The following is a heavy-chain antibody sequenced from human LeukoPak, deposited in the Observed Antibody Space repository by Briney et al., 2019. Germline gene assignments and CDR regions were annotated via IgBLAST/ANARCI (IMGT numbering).Heavy chain of an antibody. Sequence: GESLKISCKGSGYSFTTYWIGWVRQMPGKGLEWMGIIYPGDSDTRYSPSFRGQVTISADKFISTAYLQWSSLKASDTAMYYCARTLTTDIDYWGQGTLVTVSS. V-gene: IGHV5-51*01. CDR2: IYPGDSDT. CDR3: ARTLTTDIDY. J-gene: IGHJ4*02. CDR1: GYSFTTYW. D-gene: IGHD4-11*01.